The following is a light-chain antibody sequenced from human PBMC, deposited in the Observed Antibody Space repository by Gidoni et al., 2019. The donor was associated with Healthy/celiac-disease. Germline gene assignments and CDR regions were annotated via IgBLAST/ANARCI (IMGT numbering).Light chain of an antibody. J-gene: IGKJ1*01. CDR2: KAS. Sequence: DIQMTQSPSTLSASVGDRVTITCRASQSIRSWLAWYQQKPGQAPKLLIYKASSLESGVPSRFSGSGSGTEFTLTISSLQPDDFATYYCQQYNSYSTFGQGTKV. V-gene: IGKV1-5*03. CDR3: QQYNSYST. CDR1: QSIRSW.